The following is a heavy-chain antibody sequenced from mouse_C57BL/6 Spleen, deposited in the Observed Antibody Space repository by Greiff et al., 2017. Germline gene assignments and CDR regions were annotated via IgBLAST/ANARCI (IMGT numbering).Heavy chain of an antibody. J-gene: IGHJ4*01. Sequence: QVQLQQPGAELVKPGASVKLSCKASGYTFTSYWMHWVKQRPGQGLEWIGMIHPNSGSTNYNEKFKSKATLTVDKSSSTAYMQLSSLTSEDSAVYYCAIPVHYYGSSYAMDYWGQGTSVTVSS. CDR3: AIPVHYYGSSYAMDY. V-gene: IGHV1-64*01. D-gene: IGHD1-1*01. CDR2: IHPNSGST. CDR1: GYTFTSYW.